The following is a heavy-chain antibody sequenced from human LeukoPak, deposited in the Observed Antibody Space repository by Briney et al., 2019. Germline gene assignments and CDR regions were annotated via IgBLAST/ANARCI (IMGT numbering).Heavy chain of an antibody. D-gene: IGHD3-10*01. CDR3: ARAGPNYYYYGLDV. CDR2: INHSGGT. J-gene: IGHJ6*02. Sequence: SETLSLTCIVSGGSVSSYYWTWIRQPPGKGLEWIGEINHSGGTNYNPSLKSRVTISVDTSKNQFSLKLRSVTAADTAVYYCARAGPNYYYYGLDVWGQGTTVTVSS. CDR1: GGSVSSYY. V-gene: IGHV4-34*01.